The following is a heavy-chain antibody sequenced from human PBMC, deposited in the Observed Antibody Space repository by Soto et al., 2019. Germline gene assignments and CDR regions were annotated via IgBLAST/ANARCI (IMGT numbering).Heavy chain of an antibody. CDR2: INPNSGGT. CDR3: ARWSSSSARIWFDP. CDR1: GYTFTGYY. J-gene: IGHJ5*02. D-gene: IGHD6-6*01. Sequence: ASVKVSCKASGYTFTGYYMHWVRQAPGQGLEWMGWINPNSGGTNYVQKFQGRVTMTRDESTSTAYMELSSLRSEDTAVYYCARWSSSSARIWFDPWGQGTLVTVSS. V-gene: IGHV1-2*02.